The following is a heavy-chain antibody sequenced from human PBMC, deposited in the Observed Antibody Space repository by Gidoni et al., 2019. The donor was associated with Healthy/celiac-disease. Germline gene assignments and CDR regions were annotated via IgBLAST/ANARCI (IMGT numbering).Heavy chain of an antibody. V-gene: IGHV5-51*01. CDR3: ASPGIYSSGWYGDAFDI. CDR1: GYSFTSYW. Sequence: EVQLVQSGAEVKKPGESLKISCKGSGYSFTSYWTGWVRQMPGKGLEWRGIIYPGDSDTRYSPSFQGQVTISADKSISTAYLQWSSLKASDTAMYYCASPGIYSSGWYGDAFDIWGQGTMVTVSS. J-gene: IGHJ3*02. D-gene: IGHD6-19*01. CDR2: IYPGDSDT.